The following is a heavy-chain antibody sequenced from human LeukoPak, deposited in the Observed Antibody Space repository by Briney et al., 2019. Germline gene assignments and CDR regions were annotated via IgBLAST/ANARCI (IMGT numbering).Heavy chain of an antibody. V-gene: IGHV4-39*07. CDR1: GVSISSGSNY. CDR3: ARDGAVVTIFGVGDV. CDR2: IYYSGST. J-gene: IGHJ6*04. Sequence: SETLSLTCSVSGVSISSGSNYWGWIRQPPGKTLEWIGSIYYSGSTYYNPSLKSRVTISVDTSKNQFSLKLSSVTAADTAVYYCARDGAVVTIFGVGDVWGKGTTVTVSS. D-gene: IGHD3-3*01.